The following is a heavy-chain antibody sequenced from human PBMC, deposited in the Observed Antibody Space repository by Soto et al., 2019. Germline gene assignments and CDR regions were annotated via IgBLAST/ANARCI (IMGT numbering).Heavy chain of an antibody. CDR3: AREDNWNYNYGTDV. V-gene: IGHV4-61*01. Sequence: SETLSLTCTVSGGSVSSGSYYWSWIRQPPGKGLEWIGYIYYSGSTNYNPSLKSRVTISVDTSKNQFSLKLSSVTAADTAVYYCAREDNWNYNYGTDVRGQGTTVTVSS. CDR1: GGSVSSGSYY. J-gene: IGHJ6*02. D-gene: IGHD1-20*01. CDR2: IYYSGST.